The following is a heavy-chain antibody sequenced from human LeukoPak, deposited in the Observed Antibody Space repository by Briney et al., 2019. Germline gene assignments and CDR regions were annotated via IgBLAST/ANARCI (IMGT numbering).Heavy chain of an antibody. J-gene: IGHJ4*02. V-gene: IGHV3-30*01. CDR2: ISYDGSNK. D-gene: IGHD2-15*01. CDR3: ARSGVTVYCSGGSCPTKN. Sequence: PGRSLRLSCAASGLTFSSYAMHWVRQAPGKGLEWVAVISYDGSNKYYADSVKGRFTISRDNSKNTLYLQMNSLRAEDTAVYYCARSGVTVYCSGGSCPTKNWGQGTLVTVSS. CDR1: GLTFSSYA.